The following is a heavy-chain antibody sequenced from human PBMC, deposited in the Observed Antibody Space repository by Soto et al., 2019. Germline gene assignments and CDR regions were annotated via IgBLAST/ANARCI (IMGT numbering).Heavy chain of an antibody. J-gene: IGHJ5*02. V-gene: IGHV3-7*01. CDR1: GFTFSSYW. CDR2: IKQDGSEK. Sequence: GGSLRLSCAASGFTFSSYWMSWVRQAPGKGLEWVANIKQDGSEKNYVDSVKGRFAISRDNAKNSPYLQMNSLRAGDTAVYYCARDRSLASWGQGTLVTVSS. CDR3: ARDRSLAS.